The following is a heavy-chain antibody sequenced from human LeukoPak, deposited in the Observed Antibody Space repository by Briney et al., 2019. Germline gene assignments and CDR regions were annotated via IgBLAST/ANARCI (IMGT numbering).Heavy chain of an antibody. CDR3: AKDGLYASGLGNWFDP. CDR1: GFTFSDYY. V-gene: IGHV3-11*01. Sequence: GGSLRLSCAASGFTFSDYYMSWIRQAPGKGLEGVSYISSSGSTIYYADSVKGRFTISRDNSKNSLYLQMNSLRPEDTALYYCAKDGLYASGLGNWFDPWGQGTLVTVSS. J-gene: IGHJ5*02. CDR2: ISSSGSTI. D-gene: IGHD3-10*01.